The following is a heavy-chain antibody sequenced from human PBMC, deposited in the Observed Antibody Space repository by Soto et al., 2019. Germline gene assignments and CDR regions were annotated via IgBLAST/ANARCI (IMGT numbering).Heavy chain of an antibody. CDR3: ARDRGIPGGMDV. CDR2: IGTAGDT. V-gene: IGHV3-13*01. CDR1: GFTFSSYD. D-gene: IGHD6-13*01. J-gene: IGHJ6*02. Sequence: PGGPLRLSCAASGFTFSSYDMHWVRQATGKGLEWVSAIGTAGDTYYPGSVKGRFTISRENAKNSLYLQMNSLRAGDTAVYYCARDRGIPGGMDVWGQGTTVTVS.